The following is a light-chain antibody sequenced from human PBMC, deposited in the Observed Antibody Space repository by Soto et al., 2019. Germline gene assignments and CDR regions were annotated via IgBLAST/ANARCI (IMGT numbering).Light chain of an antibody. J-gene: IGKJ4*01. V-gene: IGKV1-8*01. CDR2: AES. Sequence: AIRMTQSPSSFSASTGDRVTITCRASQGISSYLAWYQQKPGKAPKLLIYAESTLQSGVPSRFSVCGSWSDFTLTISCPQSEDFATYYCQHYYSYPLTFGGGAKVEIK. CDR1: QGISSY. CDR3: QHYYSYPLT.